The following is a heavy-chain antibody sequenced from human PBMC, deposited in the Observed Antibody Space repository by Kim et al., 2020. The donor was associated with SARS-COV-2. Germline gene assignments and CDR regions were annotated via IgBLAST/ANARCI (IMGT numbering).Heavy chain of an antibody. Sequence: SETLSLTCAVYGGSFSGYYWSWIRQPPGKGLEWIGEINHSGSTNYNPSLKSRVTISVDTSKNQFSLKLSSVTAADTAVYYCARGPAAAGVAFDIWAKGQWSPSLQ. CDR3: ARGPAAAGVAFDI. CDR1: GGSFSGYY. J-gene: IGHJ3*02. CDR2: INHSGST. D-gene: IGHD6-13*01. V-gene: IGHV4-34*01.